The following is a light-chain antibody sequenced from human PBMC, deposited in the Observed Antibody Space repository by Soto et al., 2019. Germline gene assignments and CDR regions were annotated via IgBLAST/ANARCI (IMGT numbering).Light chain of an antibody. CDR3: QQYGSSPS. J-gene: IGKJ3*01. V-gene: IGKV3-20*01. Sequence: EIVLTQSPGTLSLSPGERATPSCRASQSVSSSYLAWYQQKPGQAPRLLIYGASSRATGIPDRFSGSGSGTDFTLTISRLEPEDFAVYYCQQYGSSPSFGPGTKVDIK. CDR2: GAS. CDR1: QSVSSSY.